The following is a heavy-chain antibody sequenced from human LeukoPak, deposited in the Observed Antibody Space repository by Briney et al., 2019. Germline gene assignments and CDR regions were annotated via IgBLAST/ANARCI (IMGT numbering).Heavy chain of an antibody. CDR1: GGTFSSYA. V-gene: IGHV1-69*13. J-gene: IGHJ3*01. Sequence: ASVKVSCKASGGTFSSYAISWVRQAPGQGLEWMGGIIPIFGAPNYAQKFQGRVTITADESTSTAYMELRSLRSDDTAVYYCARTISGYPPLDLWGQGTMVTVSS. CDR3: ARTISGYPPLDL. D-gene: IGHD5-12*01. CDR2: IIPIFGAP.